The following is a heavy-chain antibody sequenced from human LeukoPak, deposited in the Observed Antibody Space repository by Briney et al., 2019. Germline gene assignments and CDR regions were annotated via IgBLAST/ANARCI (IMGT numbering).Heavy chain of an antibody. J-gene: IGHJ4*02. Sequence: ASVKVSCKASGYTFTSYYMHWVRQAPGQGLEWMGGIIPIFGTANYAQKFQGRVTITADESTSTAYMELSSLRSEDTAVYYCARGEGIAATNWGQGTQVTVSS. D-gene: IGHD6-25*01. CDR2: IIPIFGTA. V-gene: IGHV1-69*13. CDR3: ARGEGIAATN. CDR1: GYTFTSYY.